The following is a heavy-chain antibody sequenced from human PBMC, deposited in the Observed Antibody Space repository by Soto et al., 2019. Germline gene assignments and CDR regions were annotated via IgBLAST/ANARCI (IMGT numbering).Heavy chain of an antibody. D-gene: IGHD2-8*01. CDR3: ARDPGYCTNGVCYTGRYGMDV. V-gene: IGHV3-48*03. CDR2: ISSSGSTI. J-gene: IGHJ6*02. Sequence: VGSLRLSCAASGFTFSSYEMNWVRQAPGKGLEWVSYISSSGSTIYYADSVKGRFTISRDNAKNSLYLQMNSLRAEDTAVYYCARDPGYCTNGVCYTGRYGMDVCGQRTTVTFSS. CDR1: GFTFSSYE.